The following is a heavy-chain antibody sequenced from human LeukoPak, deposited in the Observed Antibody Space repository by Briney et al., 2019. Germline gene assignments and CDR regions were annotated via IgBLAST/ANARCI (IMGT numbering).Heavy chain of an antibody. CDR2: ISGSGGGT. Sequence: GGSLRLSCAASGFTFSSYAMSWVRQAPGKGLEWVSAISGSGGGTYYADSVEGRFTISRDENTLHLQMNHLRVDDTAVYYCTRGGEEPFDYWGQGTLVTVSS. CDR1: GFTFSSYA. D-gene: IGHD3-10*01. CDR3: TRGGEEPFDY. V-gene: IGHV3-23*01. J-gene: IGHJ4*02.